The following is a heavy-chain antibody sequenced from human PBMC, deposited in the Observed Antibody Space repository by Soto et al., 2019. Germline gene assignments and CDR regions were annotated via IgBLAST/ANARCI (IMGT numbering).Heavy chain of an antibody. J-gene: IGHJ4*02. Sequence: QVQLQQGGAGLWKLWETLSLTCAVYGGSFGGYYWGGIRKPPGRGLEWIGEINHSGSTNYNLPLKSRVTISVDTSKNQFSLRLTSVTAADTAVYYCARGDFRDLGYWGQGTLVTVSS. CDR2: INHSGST. CDR3: ARGDFRDLGY. D-gene: IGHD3-3*01. V-gene: IGHV4-34*01. CDR1: GGSFGGYY.